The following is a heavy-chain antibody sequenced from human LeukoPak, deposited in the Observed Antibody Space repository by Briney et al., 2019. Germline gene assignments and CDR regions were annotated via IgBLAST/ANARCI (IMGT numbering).Heavy chain of an antibody. CDR3: ARWYSSGWAFDY. J-gene: IGHJ4*02. CDR1: GGSISSYY. Sequence: SETLSLTCIVSGGSISSYYWTWIRQPPGQGLEWIGYIDYSGSTKYNPSLKSRVTISVDTSKNQFSLKLSSVTAADRAVYYCARWYSSGWAFDYWGQGTLVTVSS. CDR2: IDYSGST. V-gene: IGHV4-59*08. D-gene: IGHD6-19*01.